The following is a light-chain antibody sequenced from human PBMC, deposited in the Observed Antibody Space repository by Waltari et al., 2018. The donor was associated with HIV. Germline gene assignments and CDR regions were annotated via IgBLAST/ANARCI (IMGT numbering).Light chain of an antibody. V-gene: IGKV3-15*01. Sequence: EIVMTQSPVTLSVSPGERATISCRASHSISSNLAWYQQKSGQAPRLLIYGASTRATDIPARFSGSVSGTEFTLTISSLQSEDFAVYFCQQYSNWPPLTFGGGTKVEIK. J-gene: IGKJ4*01. CDR2: GAS. CDR1: HSISSN. CDR3: QQYSNWPPLT.